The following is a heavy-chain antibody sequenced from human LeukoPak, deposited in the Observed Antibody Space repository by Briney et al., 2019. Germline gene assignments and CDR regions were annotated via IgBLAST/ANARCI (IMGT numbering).Heavy chain of an antibody. CDR2: INSDGSTT. D-gene: IGHD3-16*01. V-gene: IGHV3-74*01. CDR1: GFTFSTYW. Sequence: PGGSLRLSCAASGFTFSTYWIHWVRQAPGKELVWLSRINSDGSTTNYADSVKGRFTISRDNAKNTVYLEMSSLRADDTAVYYCARGGLFSFGYFDNWGQGTLVTVSS. CDR3: ARGGLFSFGYFDN. J-gene: IGHJ4*02.